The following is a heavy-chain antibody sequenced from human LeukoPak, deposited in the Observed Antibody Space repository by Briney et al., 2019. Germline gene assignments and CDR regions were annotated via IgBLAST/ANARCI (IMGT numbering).Heavy chain of an antibody. V-gene: IGHV4-59*12. CDR1: GGSISSYY. D-gene: IGHD6-19*01. CDR3: AREKGSAWYYFDG. CDR2: IYYSGST. J-gene: IGHJ4*02. Sequence: PETPSLTCSVSGGSISSYYWSWIRQPPGKGLEWIGYIYYSGSTNYNPSLKSRVTISVDTSKNQFSLILSSVTAADTAVYYCAREKGSAWYYFDGRGQVALVTVSS.